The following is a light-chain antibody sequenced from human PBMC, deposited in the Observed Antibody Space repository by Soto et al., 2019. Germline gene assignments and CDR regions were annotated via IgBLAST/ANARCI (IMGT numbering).Light chain of an antibody. CDR1: SSDVGGYNS. J-gene: IGLJ1*01. Sequence: QSVLTQPRSVSGSPGQSVTFSCTGTSSDVGGYNSVSWYQYHPGKAPKLMIYDVNKRPSGVPDRFSGSKSGNTASLTISGLQAADEADYYCCSYAGSYTYVFGAGPKVTVL. V-gene: IGLV2-11*01. CDR3: CSYAGSYTYV. CDR2: DVN.